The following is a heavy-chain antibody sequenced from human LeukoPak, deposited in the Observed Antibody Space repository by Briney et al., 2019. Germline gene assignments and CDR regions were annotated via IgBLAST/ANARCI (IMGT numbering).Heavy chain of an antibody. V-gene: IGHV1-2*02. D-gene: IGHD3-3*01. CDR3: ARDNDFWSGHKYYYYMDV. CDR1: GYTFTGYY. Sequence: ASVKVSCKASGYTFTGYYMHWVRQAPGQGLEWMGWINPNSGGTNYAQKFQGRVTMTRDTSISTAYMELSRLRSDDTAVYYCARDNDFWSGHKYYYYMDVWGKGTTVTVSS. J-gene: IGHJ6*03. CDR2: INPNSGGT.